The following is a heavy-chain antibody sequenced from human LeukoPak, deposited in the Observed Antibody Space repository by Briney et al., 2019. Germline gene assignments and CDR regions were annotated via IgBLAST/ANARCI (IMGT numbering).Heavy chain of an antibody. Sequence: WETLSLTCTVSGGSINNYYWSWIRQPPGLGLEWIGYIYNRGNSNYNPSLKSRVAMSADTSKNQFSLRLGSVTAADTAVYYCARVFWFTYGHGGYYCGMDAWGQGTTVTASS. CDR1: GGSINNYY. V-gene: IGHV4-59*01. CDR2: IYNRGNS. D-gene: IGHD3-10*01. CDR3: ARVFWFTYGHGGYYCGMDA. J-gene: IGHJ6*02.